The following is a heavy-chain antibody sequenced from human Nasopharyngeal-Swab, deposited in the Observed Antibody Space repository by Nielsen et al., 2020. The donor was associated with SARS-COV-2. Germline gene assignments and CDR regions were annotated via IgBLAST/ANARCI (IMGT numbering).Heavy chain of an antibody. D-gene: IGHD3-16*01. CDR3: ARRVARAPRHEGDYYYGMDV. CDR2: IYYSGST. Sequence: WIRQPPGKGLEWIGSIYYSGSTYYNPSLKSRVTISVDTFKNQFSLKLSSVTAADTAVYYYARRVARAPRHEGDYYYGMDVWGQGTTVTVSS. J-gene: IGHJ6*02. V-gene: IGHV4-39*01.